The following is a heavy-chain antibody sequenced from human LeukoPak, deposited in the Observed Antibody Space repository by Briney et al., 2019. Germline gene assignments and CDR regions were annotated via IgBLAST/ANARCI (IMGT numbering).Heavy chain of an antibody. D-gene: IGHD2-21*01. J-gene: IGHJ4*02. V-gene: IGHV1-69*05. CDR1: GGTFSSYA. CDR3: ARGRWTAHIVGYYFDY. CDR2: IIPIFGTA. Sequence: SVKVSCKASGGTFSSYAISWVRQAPGQGLEWMGGIIPIFGTANYAQKFQGRVTITRDTSANTAYMELSSLRSEDMAVYYCARGRWTAHIVGYYFDYWGQGTLVTVSS.